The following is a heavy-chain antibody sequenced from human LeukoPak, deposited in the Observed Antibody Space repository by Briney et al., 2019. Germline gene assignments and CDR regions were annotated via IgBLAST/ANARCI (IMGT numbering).Heavy chain of an antibody. CDR3: ARAPDSSGYYAPLDH. J-gene: IGHJ4*02. CDR2: IAYEGNNK. Sequence: GGSLRLSCAASGFTFSNHAMHWVRQAPGKGLEGVTVIAYEGNNKYYADSVKGRFTISRDNSKNTLYLQMNSLRTEDTAVFYCARAPDSSGYYAPLDHWGQGTLVTVSS. D-gene: IGHD3-22*01. CDR1: GFTFSNHA. V-gene: IGHV3-30*01.